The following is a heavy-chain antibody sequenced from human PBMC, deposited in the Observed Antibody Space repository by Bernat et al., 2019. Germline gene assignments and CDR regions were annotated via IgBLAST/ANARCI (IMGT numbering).Heavy chain of an antibody. CDR1: GFTFSSYS. CDR2: ISSSSSYI. J-gene: IGHJ5*02. CDR3: ARDIWPDFWSGYYPPSNWFDP. V-gene: IGHV3-21*01. Sequence: EVQLVESGGGLVKPGGSLRLSCAASGFTFSSYSMNWVRQAPGKGLEWVSSISSSSSYIYYADSVKCRFTISRDNAKNSLYLQMNSLRAEDTAVYYCARDIWPDFWSGYYPPSNWFDPWGQGTLVTVSS. D-gene: IGHD3-3*01.